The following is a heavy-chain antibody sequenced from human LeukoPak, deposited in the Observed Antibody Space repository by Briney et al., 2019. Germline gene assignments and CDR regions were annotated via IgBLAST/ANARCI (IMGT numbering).Heavy chain of an antibody. D-gene: IGHD2-2*01. CDR3: ARDIPADQCRLLPCYYYYGMDV. V-gene: IGHV3-30*04. CDR1: GLTFSSYA. CDR2: ISYGGSNK. J-gene: IGHJ6*04. Sequence: GGSLRLSCAASGLTFSSYAMLWVRPAPGKGREWGADISYGGSNKYYADPVKGPFTISRDKSKNTLYLQMNSLRAEDTAVYYCARDIPADQCRLLPCYYYYGMDVWGKGTTVTVSS.